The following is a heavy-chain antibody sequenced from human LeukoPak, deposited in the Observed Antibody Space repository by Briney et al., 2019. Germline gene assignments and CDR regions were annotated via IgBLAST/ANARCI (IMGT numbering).Heavy chain of an antibody. D-gene: IGHD3-10*01. CDR3: AKPLWFGPYFDY. CDR2: ISGSGGST. CDR1: GFTFSSYW. Sequence: PGRSLRLSCAVSGFTFSSYWMSWVRQAPGKGLEWVSAISGSGGSTYYADSVKGRFTISRDNSKNTLYLQMNSLRAEDTAVYYCAKPLWFGPYFDYWGQGTLVTVSS. J-gene: IGHJ4*02. V-gene: IGHV3-23*01.